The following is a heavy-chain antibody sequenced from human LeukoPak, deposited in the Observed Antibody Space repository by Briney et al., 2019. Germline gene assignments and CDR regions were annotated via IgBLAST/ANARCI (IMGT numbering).Heavy chain of an antibody. CDR1: GFTFSSYA. J-gene: IGHJ4*02. V-gene: IGHV3-23*01. CDR2: ISGSGGST. Sequence: GGSLRLSCSASGFTFSSYAMSWVRQAPGKRLEWVSGISGSGGSTYYGDSVKGRFTISRDNSKNTLYLQMNSLRAEDTAVYYCARDLNHYFDYWGQGTLVTVSS. CDR3: ARDLNHYFDY.